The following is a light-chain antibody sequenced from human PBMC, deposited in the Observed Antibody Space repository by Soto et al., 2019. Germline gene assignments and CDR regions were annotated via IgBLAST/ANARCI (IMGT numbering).Light chain of an antibody. CDR3: QQANTFPIT. Sequence: DIQMTQSPSFMSASVGARVTVTCRASQVINRWLAWYQQKPGKAPKLLIYTTSTLASGVPSRFSGSGSGTDFTLTISSLQPEDFATYYCQQANTFPITFGQGTRLEIK. CDR1: QVINRW. CDR2: TTS. V-gene: IGKV1-12*01. J-gene: IGKJ5*01.